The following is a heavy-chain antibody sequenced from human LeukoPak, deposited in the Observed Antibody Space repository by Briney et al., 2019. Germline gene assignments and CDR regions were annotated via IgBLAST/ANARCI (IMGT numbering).Heavy chain of an antibody. CDR1: GGSISSYY. Sequence: SETLSLTRTVSGGSISSYYWSWIRQPAGKGLEWIGRIYTTGSTNYKPSLKSRVTMSVDTSKNQFSLKLSSVTAADTAVYYCARAGGVYCSSISCYTRPLDWFDPWGQGTLVTVSS. V-gene: IGHV4-4*07. CDR3: ARAGGVYCSSISCYTRPLDWFDP. J-gene: IGHJ5*02. CDR2: IYTTGST. D-gene: IGHD2-2*02.